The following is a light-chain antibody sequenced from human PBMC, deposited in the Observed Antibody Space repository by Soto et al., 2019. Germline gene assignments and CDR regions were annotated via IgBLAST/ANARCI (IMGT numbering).Light chain of an antibody. J-gene: IGKJ1*01. V-gene: IGKV1-5*03. CDR3: QHYNTNPSR. CDR2: KAS. Sequence: TQSHLNLFPPFGDRVPMTCRASQNIGNWLAWYQQKPGKAPNLLIYKASSLESGVPSRFSGSGSGTEFTLAISSLQPDDFATYCCQHYNTNPSRFGQGTKAAIK. CDR1: QNIGNW.